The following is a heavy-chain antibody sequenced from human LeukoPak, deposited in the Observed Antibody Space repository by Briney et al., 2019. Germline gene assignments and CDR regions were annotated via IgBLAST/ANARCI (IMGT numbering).Heavy chain of an antibody. V-gene: IGHV3-30*03. CDR2: ISYDGSNK. CDR3: ASTPNGVAAIYFDY. CDR1: GFTFSSYG. D-gene: IGHD2-15*01. Sequence: GGSLRLSCAASGFTFSSYGMHRVRQAPGKGLEWVAVISYDGSNKYYADSVKGRFTISRDNAKNTLYLQMNSLRAGDTAVYYCASTPNGVAAIYFDYWGQGTLVTVSS. J-gene: IGHJ4*02.